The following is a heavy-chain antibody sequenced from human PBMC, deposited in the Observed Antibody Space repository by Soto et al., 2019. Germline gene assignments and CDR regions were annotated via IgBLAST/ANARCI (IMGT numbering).Heavy chain of an antibody. CDR1: GFTVSSNY. J-gene: IGHJ4*02. Sequence: EVQLVESGGGLVQPGGSLRLSCAASGFTVSSNYMSWVRQAPGKGLEWVSVIYSGGSTYYADSVKGRFTISRDNSKNTLYLQMNSLRAEDTAVYYCARTFVVVPAAIYYFDYWGQGTLVTVSS. CDR2: IYSGGST. V-gene: IGHV3-66*01. D-gene: IGHD2-2*01. CDR3: ARTFVVVPAAIYYFDY.